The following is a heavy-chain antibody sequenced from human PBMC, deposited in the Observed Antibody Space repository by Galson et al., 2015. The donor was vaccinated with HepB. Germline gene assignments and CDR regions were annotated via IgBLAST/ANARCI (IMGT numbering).Heavy chain of an antibody. Sequence: SVKVSCKASGYTFTSYGISWVRQAPGQGLEWMGWISAYNGNANYAQKLQGRVTMTTDTSTSTAYMELRSLRSDDTAVYYCARSYRPYSYALPDYYHMDVWGKGTTVTVSS. CDR2: ISAYNGNA. CDR3: ARSYRPYSYALPDYYHMDV. CDR1: GYTFTSYG. D-gene: IGHD5-18*01. V-gene: IGHV1-18*01. J-gene: IGHJ6*03.